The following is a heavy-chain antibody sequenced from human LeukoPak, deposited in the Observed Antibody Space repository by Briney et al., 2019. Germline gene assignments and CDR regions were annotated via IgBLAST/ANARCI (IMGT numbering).Heavy chain of an antibody. Sequence: GGSLRLSCVASGFTFGSFAMAWVRQAPGKGLEWVSTISGTIGDTYYADSVKGRFTISRDNSKDTLSLQMSSPRAEDTAEYFCVRLFRGVRGYFDYWGQGTLVAVSS. J-gene: IGHJ4*02. D-gene: IGHD3-10*01. CDR2: ISGTIGDT. CDR3: VRLFRGVRGYFDY. CDR1: GFTFGSFA. V-gene: IGHV3-23*01.